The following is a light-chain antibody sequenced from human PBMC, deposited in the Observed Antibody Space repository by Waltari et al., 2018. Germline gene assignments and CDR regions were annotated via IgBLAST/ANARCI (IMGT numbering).Light chain of an antibody. CDR3: QHYVRLPVT. CDR2: DAS. Sequence: EIVLTQSPGTLSLSPGERATLSCGASQSVGRSLAWYQQKPGRAPRLLLYDASSRATDIPDRFSGSGFGTDFSLTISRLEPEDFAVYYCQHYVRLPVTFGQGTKVEIK. J-gene: IGKJ1*01. V-gene: IGKV3-20*01. CDR1: QSVGRS.